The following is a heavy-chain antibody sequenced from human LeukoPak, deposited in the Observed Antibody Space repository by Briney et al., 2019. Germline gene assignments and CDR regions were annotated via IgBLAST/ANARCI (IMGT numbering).Heavy chain of an antibody. Sequence: SQTLSLTCTVSGGSISSGTYYWSWIRQPAGMGLEWIGHIYASGTTNYNPSLKSRVTISVDTSKNQFSLKLSSVTAADTAVYYCARGFTLFDPWGQGTLVTVSS. CDR2: IYASGTT. D-gene: IGHD2/OR15-2a*01. CDR3: ARGFTLFDP. V-gene: IGHV4-61*09. CDR1: GGSISSGTYY. J-gene: IGHJ5*02.